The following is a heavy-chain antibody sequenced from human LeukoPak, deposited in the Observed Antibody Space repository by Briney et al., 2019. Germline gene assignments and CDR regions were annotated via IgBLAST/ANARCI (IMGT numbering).Heavy chain of an antibody. CDR2: IDTSGSYI. V-gene: IGHV3-21*01. D-gene: IGHD3-10*01. CDR1: GFTFSNYG. J-gene: IGHJ3*01. Sequence: PGGSLRLSCTASGFTFSNYGLNWVRQAPGKGLEWVSLIDTSGSYIYYGDSVKGRVTISRDNAKNSLYLQMNGLRAEDTAVYYCARGRSITLLRGVAMSDGFDVWGQGAMVTVSS. CDR3: ARGRSITLLRGVAMSDGFDV.